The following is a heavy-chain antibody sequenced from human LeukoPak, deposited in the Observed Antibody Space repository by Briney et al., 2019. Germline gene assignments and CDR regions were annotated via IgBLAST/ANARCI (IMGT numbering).Heavy chain of an antibody. CDR3: AGSGSYSRAGHYFDY. Sequence: SVKVSCKASGGTFSCYAISWVRQAPRQGLEWMGGIVPIFGTAKYAQKFQGRVTITADESTSTAYMELSSLRSEDTAVYYCAGSGSYSRAGHYFDYWGQGTLVTVSS. D-gene: IGHD3-10*01. CDR2: IVPIFGTA. CDR1: GGTFSCYA. J-gene: IGHJ4*02. V-gene: IGHV1-69*01.